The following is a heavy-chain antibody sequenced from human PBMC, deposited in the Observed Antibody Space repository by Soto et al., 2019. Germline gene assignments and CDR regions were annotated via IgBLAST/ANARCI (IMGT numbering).Heavy chain of an antibody. Sequence: GGSLRLSCAASGFTFSSYAMSWVRQAPGKGLEWVSSISVSGFITYYADSVKGMFTISRDNSKNTLYQQMNSLRAEDREVYYCAKPLVDTDMPNPLFEYWGQGTLVTVSS. J-gene: IGHJ4*02. V-gene: IGHV3-23*01. CDR2: ISVSGFIT. D-gene: IGHD5-18*01. CDR1: GFTFSSYA. CDR3: AKPLVDTDMPNPLFEY.